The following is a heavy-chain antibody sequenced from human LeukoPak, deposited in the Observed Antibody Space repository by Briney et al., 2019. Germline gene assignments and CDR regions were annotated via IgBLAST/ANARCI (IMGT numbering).Heavy chain of an antibody. J-gene: IGHJ4*02. D-gene: IGHD6-13*01. Sequence: PGGSLRLSCTVSGFTFSSEAMGWVRQLPGGGLEWVSTISPAGGTTYYAESMKGRFTISRDNSKSTLYLQMNNLGVEDTAVYYCTKVRSGSSNWALRVFDYWGQGALVTASS. CDR3: TKVRSGSSNWALRVFDY. CDR2: ISPAGGTT. CDR1: GFTFSSEA. V-gene: IGHV3-23*01.